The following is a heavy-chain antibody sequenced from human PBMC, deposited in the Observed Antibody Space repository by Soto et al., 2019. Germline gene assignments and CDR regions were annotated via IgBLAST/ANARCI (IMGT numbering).Heavy chain of an antibody. J-gene: IGHJ6*02. CDR2: IYHSGTT. V-gene: IGHV4-31*03. CDR1: AGFINSDNYY. Sequence: QVHLQESGPGLVKPSQTLSLTCTVSAGFINSDNYYWTWIRQHPGEGLEWIGYIYHSGTTYYNPSLKSRLTISLDTSKNQFSLNLRSVTAADTAVYYCVRDRRLVVAGIRYDGMDVWGQGTTVTVSS. D-gene: IGHD6-19*01. CDR3: VRDRRLVVAGIRYDGMDV.